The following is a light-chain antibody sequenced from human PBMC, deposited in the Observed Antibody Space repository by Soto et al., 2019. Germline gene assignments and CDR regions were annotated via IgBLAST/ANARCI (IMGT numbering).Light chain of an antibody. Sequence: DIVMTQSPDSLAVSLGERATINCKSSQSVLYSSNNKNYLAWYQQKPGQPPKLLIYWASTRESGVPDRFSGSGSGTDFTLTISSLQAEDVAVYYCKQYYSPPLTFGGGTKVEIK. CDR3: KQYYSPPLT. J-gene: IGKJ4*01. CDR1: QSVLYSSNNKNY. V-gene: IGKV4-1*01. CDR2: WAS.